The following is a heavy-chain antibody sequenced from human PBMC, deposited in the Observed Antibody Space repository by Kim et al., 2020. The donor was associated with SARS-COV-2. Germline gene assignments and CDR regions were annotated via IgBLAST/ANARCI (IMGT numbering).Heavy chain of an antibody. V-gene: IGHV4-34*01. J-gene: IGHJ4*02. CDR2: INHSGST. CDR1: GGSFSGYY. CDR3: ARRHPIDY. Sequence: SETLSLTCAVYGGSFSGYYWSWIRQPPGKGLEWIGEINHSGSTNYNPSLKSRVTISVDTSKNQFSLKLSSVTAADTAVYYCARRHPIDYWGQGTLVTVSS.